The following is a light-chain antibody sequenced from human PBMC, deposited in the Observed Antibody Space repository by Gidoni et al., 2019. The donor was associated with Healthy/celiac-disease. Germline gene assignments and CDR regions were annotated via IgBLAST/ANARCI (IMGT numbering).Light chain of an antibody. CDR2: DAS. V-gene: IGKV1-33*01. Sequence: DIQMTQSPSSLSASVGDRVTITCQASQDISNDLTWYQQKPGKAPKLLIYDASNLETGVPSMFSASGSGTDFTFTISSLQPEDLATYYGQQYDNLSCSFGQGTKLEIK. CDR1: QDISND. J-gene: IGKJ2*04. CDR3: QQYDNLSCS.